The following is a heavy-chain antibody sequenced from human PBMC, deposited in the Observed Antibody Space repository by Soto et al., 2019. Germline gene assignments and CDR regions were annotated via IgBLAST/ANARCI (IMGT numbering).Heavy chain of an antibody. CDR3: ARARGLERLTNYYYYGMDV. V-gene: IGHV1-2*04. J-gene: IGHJ6*02. Sequence: ASVKVSCKASGYTFTGYYMHWVRQAPGQGLEWMGWINPNSGGTNYAQKFQGWVTMTRDTSISTAYMELSRLRSDDTAVYYCARARGLERLTNYYYYGMDVWGQGTTVTGSS. CDR1: GYTFTGYY. CDR2: INPNSGGT. D-gene: IGHD1-1*01.